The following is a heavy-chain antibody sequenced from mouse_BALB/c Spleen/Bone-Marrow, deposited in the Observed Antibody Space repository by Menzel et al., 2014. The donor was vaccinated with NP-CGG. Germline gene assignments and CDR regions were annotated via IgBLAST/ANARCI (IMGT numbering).Heavy chain of an antibody. CDR2: IDPANGNT. D-gene: IGHD2-4*01. V-gene: IGHV14-3*02. Sequence: VHVKQSGAEIGKQGAPVKLSCTASGRNIKDTYMHWVKQRPEQGLERIGRIDPANGNTKYDPKFQGKATITADTSSNTAYLQLSSLTSEDTAVYYCARFPYDYGGGDYWGQGTTLTVSS. CDR3: ARFPYDYGGGDY. CDR1: GRNIKDTY. J-gene: IGHJ2*01.